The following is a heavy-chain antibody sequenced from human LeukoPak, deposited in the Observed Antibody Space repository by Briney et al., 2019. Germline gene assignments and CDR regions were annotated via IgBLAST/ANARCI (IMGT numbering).Heavy chain of an antibody. CDR1: GGTFSSYA. CDR3: ARYRQNKDTAMVIGFRYWYFDL. D-gene: IGHD5-18*01. V-gene: IGHV1-69*01. J-gene: IGHJ2*01. Sequence: SVKVSCKASGGTFSSYAISWVRQAPGQGLEWMGGIIPIFGTANYAQKFQGRVTITADESTSTAYMELSSLRSEDTAVYYCARYRQNKDTAMVIGFRYWYFDLWGRGTLVTVSS. CDR2: IIPIFGTA.